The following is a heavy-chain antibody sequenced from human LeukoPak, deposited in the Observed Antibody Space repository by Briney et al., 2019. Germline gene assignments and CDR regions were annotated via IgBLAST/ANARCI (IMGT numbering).Heavy chain of an antibody. CDR3: ARRGSNSGNWFDP. CDR1: GGSISTSNYY. J-gene: IGHJ5*02. Sequence: KASETLSLTCTVSGGSISTSNYYWGWIRQPPGKGLEWIGNIFYSGSTYYSPSLKSRVTISLDTSKNQFSLNLSSVTAADTAVYYCARRGSNSGNWFDPWGQGTLVTVSS. V-gene: IGHV4-39*01. D-gene: IGHD1-26*01. CDR2: IFYSGST.